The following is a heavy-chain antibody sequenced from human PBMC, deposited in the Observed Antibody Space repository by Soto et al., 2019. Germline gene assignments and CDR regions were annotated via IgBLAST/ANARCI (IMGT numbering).Heavy chain of an antibody. CDR3: EISIPVHSKYQEYYYRFDSIAV. Sequence: GEALKISCKGSGYSFTSYWLSWVRQLLGKGLEWLGRIDPSDSYTHYSPSFQCHVTISAARFISTAYLEWCSLKASDIAMYYCEISIPVHSKYQEYYYRFDSIAVRRQGTMVTDSS. D-gene: IGHD3-22*01. CDR2: IDPSDSYT. J-gene: IGHJ6*01. V-gene: IGHV5-10-1*01. CDR1: GYSFTSYW.